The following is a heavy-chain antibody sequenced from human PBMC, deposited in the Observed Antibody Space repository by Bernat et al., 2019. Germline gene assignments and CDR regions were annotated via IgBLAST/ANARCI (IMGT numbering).Heavy chain of an antibody. V-gene: IGHV3-73*02. CDR1: GFTFSASA. D-gene: IGHD2-21*02. J-gene: IGHJ3*02. CDR2: IRSKANSYAT. Sequence: EVQLVESGGGLVQPGGSLKLSCAASGFTFSASAMHWVRQASGKGLEWVGRIRSKANSYATAYAASVKGRFTISRDDSKITAYLQMNSLKTEDTAVYYCARLDDSAFDIWGQGTMVTVSS. CDR3: ARLDDSAFDI.